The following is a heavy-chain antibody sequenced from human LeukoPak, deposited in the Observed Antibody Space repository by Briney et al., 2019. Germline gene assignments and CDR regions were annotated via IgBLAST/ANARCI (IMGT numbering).Heavy chain of an antibody. CDR1: GYRFTSYW. Sequence: GESLHISCQGSGYRFTSYWIGWVRQVPGKGLEWMGIIYPGDSHTRYSPPFQGQVTISADNSISTAYLQWSSLKASDTAMYYCARRTQLGAFYFDYWGQGTLVTVSS. CDR3: ARRTQLGAFYFDY. J-gene: IGHJ4*02. V-gene: IGHV5-51*01. CDR2: IYPGDSHT. D-gene: IGHD1-26*01.